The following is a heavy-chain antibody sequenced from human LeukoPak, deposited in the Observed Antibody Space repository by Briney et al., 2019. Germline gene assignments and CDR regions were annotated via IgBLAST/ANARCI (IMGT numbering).Heavy chain of an antibody. Sequence: ASVEVSCKASGYTFTSYGISWVRQAPGQGLEWMGWISAYNGNTNYAQKLQGRVTMTTDTSTSTAYMELRSLRSDDTAVYYCARRFDYGDYSYFDYWGQGTLVTVSS. J-gene: IGHJ4*02. CDR2: ISAYNGNT. CDR3: ARRFDYGDYSYFDY. D-gene: IGHD4-17*01. V-gene: IGHV1-18*01. CDR1: GYTFTSYG.